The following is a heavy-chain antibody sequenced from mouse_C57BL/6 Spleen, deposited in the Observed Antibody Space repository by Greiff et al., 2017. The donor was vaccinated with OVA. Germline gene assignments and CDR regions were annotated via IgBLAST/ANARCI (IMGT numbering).Heavy chain of an antibody. Sequence: QVQLKQPGAELVKPGASVKMSCKASGYTFTSYWITWVKQRPGQGLEWIGDIYPGSGSTNYNEKFKSKATLTVDTSSSTAYMQLSSLTSEDSAVYYCARGGQLRLQAWFAYWGQGTLVTVAA. CDR1: GYTFTSYW. CDR3: ARGGQLRLQAWFAY. J-gene: IGHJ3*01. D-gene: IGHD3-2*02. V-gene: IGHV1-55*01. CDR2: IYPGSGST.